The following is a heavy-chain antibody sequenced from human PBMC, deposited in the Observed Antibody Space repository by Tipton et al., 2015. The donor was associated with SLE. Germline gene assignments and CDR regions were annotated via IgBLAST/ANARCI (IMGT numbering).Heavy chain of an antibody. CDR2: ISYDGSNK. V-gene: IGHV3-30*03. CDR1: GFIFSRYD. D-gene: IGHD2-2*01. Sequence: SLRLSCAASGFIFSRYDMHWVRQAPGKGLEWVAVISYDGSNKKYADSVKGRFTISRDNSRNTLYLQMNSLRAEDTAVYYCATMCSSTSCLWGFDYWGQGTLVTVSS. J-gene: IGHJ4*02. CDR3: ATMCSSTSCLWGFDY.